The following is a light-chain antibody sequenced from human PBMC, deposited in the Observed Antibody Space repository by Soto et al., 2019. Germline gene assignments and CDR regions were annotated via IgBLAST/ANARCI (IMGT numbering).Light chain of an antibody. V-gene: IGLV2-23*01. CDR2: EGS. CDR3: CSYAGSSTSYV. J-gene: IGLJ1*01. Sequence: QSALTQPAYVAGFSAPSIIISCPGISSDVGSYNLVSLYQQHPGKAPKLMIDEGSKRPSGVSNRFSGSKSGNTASLTISGLQAEDGADYYCCSYAGSSTSYVFGTGTKVTVL. CDR1: SSDVGSYNL.